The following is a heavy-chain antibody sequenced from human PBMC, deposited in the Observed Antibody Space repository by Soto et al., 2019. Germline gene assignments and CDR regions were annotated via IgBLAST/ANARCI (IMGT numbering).Heavy chain of an antibody. D-gene: IGHD6-19*01. J-gene: IGHJ4*02. CDR3: AKMGDSGPAYYFDY. Sequence: PGGSLRLSCAASGFTFSTYPMTWVRQAPGKGLECISANLFRGGSTLYADSVKGRFTISSDKSKNTLYLQMNSLRVEGTARYYCAKMGDSGPAYYFDYWGQGTLVTVSS. CDR2: NLFRGGST. V-gene: IGHV3-23*01. CDR1: GFTFSTYP.